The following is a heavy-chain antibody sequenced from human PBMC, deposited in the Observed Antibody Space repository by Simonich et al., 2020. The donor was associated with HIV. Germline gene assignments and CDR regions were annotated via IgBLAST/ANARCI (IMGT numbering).Heavy chain of an antibody. J-gene: IGHJ3*02. CDR1: GFSLRTSEVG. CDR2: LYWDDDK. CDR3: ARTPIIRGIIVAFDI. D-gene: IGHD3-10*01. Sequence: QITLKESGPTLVKPTQTLTLTCTFSGFSLRTSEVGVGCIRLPPGKALEWHALLYWDDDKFYSTTLKTRLTISKDTSKNQVVLTMTNMDPVDTATYYCARTPIIRGIIVAFDIWGQGTMVTVSS. V-gene: IGHV2-5*02.